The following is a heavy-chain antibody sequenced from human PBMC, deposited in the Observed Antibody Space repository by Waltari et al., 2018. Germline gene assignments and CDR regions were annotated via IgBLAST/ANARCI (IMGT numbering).Heavy chain of an antibody. D-gene: IGHD3-3*01. CDR2: ISSTADYI. V-gene: IGHV3-21*01. J-gene: IGHJ4*02. CDR3: ARAAGFDILSGHFYLDS. Sequence: EVQLVECGGGLVKPGGSLSLPCSATEFIVSGSRVPSVRQAPGKGLEWVSSISSTADYIYYAASVRGRFTISRDNTRNSLFLQMNSLRLEDTGIYYCARAAGFDILSGHFYLDSWGPGTLVTVSS. CDR1: EFIVSGSR.